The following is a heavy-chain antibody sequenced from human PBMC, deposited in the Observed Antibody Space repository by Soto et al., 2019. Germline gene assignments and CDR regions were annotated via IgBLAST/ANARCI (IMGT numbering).Heavy chain of an antibody. D-gene: IGHD2-8*01. CDR3: ARSFGVSGRYFDYYGLDV. V-gene: IGHV3-33*01. CDR1: GFTLSSSD. J-gene: IGHJ6*01. CDR2: IWNDGSHK. Sequence: VQLVESGGGVAQAGSSLRLSCAASGFTLSSSDMHWVRQAPGKGLEWVSDIWNDGSHKDYVDSVKGRFSVSRDKSKNTVYLQMNSLRAEDTAVYYCARSFGVSGRYFDYYGLDVW.